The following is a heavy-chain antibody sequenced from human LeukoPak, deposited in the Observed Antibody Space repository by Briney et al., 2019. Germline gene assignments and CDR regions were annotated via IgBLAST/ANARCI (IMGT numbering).Heavy chain of an antibody. V-gene: IGHV3-23*01. CDR3: AKDVRRCNGACT. CDR2: ISASGGDT. Sequence: GGSLRLSCAASGFTFSTYSFSWVRQAPGKGLEWVSGISASGGDTFYADSVKGRFTISRDNSKNTLSLQMNSLRVEDTAIYYCAKDVRRCNGACTWGQGTLVTVSS. D-gene: IGHD2-8*01. J-gene: IGHJ5*02. CDR1: GFTFSTYS.